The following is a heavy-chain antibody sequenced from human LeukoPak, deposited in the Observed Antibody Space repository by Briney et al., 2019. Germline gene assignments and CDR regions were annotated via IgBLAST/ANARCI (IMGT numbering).Heavy chain of an antibody. V-gene: IGHV4-59*01. D-gene: IGHD4-23*01. Sequence: PSETLSLTCTVPGGSISSYYWSWIRQPPGKGLEWIGYIYYSGSTNYNPSLKSRVTISVDTSKNQFSLKLSSVTAADTAVYYCARNLYGGNLNYFDYWGQGTLVTVSS. CDR3: ARNLYGGNLNYFDY. CDR1: GGSISSYY. CDR2: IYYSGST. J-gene: IGHJ4*02.